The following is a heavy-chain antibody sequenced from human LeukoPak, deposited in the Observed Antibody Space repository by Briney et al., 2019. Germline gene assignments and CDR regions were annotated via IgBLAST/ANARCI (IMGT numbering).Heavy chain of an antibody. Sequence: PGGSLRLSCAASGFTFSDYWMHWVRQAPGKGLVWVSRISSDGSRVTYADSVKGRFTISRDNAKNTLYLQMNSLRAEDTAVYYCARGYSYGYVDYWGQGTLVTVSS. CDR3: ARGYSYGYVDY. CDR1: GFTFSDYW. J-gene: IGHJ4*02. V-gene: IGHV3-74*01. D-gene: IGHD5-18*01. CDR2: ISSDGSRV.